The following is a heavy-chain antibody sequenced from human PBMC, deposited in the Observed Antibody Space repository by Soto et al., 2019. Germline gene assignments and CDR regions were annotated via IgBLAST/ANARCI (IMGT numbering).Heavy chain of an antibody. CDR2: INHSGST. CDR3: AGYDFWSGYPTYYGVDV. CDR1: GGSFSGYY. Sequence: SETLSLTCAVYGGSFSGYYWSWIRQPPGKGLEWIGEINHSGSTNYNPSLKSRVTISVDTSKNQFSLKLSSVTAADTAVYYCAGYDFWSGYPTYYGVDVWGQGTTVTVSS. D-gene: IGHD3-3*01. V-gene: IGHV4-34*01. J-gene: IGHJ6*02.